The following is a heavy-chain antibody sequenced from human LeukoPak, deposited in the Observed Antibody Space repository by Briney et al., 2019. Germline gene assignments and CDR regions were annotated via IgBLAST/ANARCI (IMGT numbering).Heavy chain of an antibody. CDR3: AAASIGELYDAFDI. CDR2: IVVGSGNT. D-gene: IGHD3-10*01. CDR1: GFTFTSSA. J-gene: IGHJ3*02. Sequence: GTSVKVSCKASGFTFTSSAMQWVRQARGQRLEWIGWIVVGSGNTNYAQKFQERVTITRDMSTSTAYMELSSLRSEDTAVYYCAAASIGELYDAFDIWGQGTMVTASS. V-gene: IGHV1-58*02.